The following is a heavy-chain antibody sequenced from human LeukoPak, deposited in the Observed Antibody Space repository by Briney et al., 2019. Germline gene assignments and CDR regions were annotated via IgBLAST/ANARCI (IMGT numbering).Heavy chain of an antibody. D-gene: IGHD3-3*01. Sequence: SETLSLTCTVSGGSISSYYWDWIRQPPGKGLEWIGYIYNSGSTNNNPSLTRRVTTSVDTSKNQFSLKLSSVTAADTAVYYCARGLEYYDFWSDYYYDYYYMDVWGKGTTVTVSS. CDR2: IYNSGST. V-gene: IGHV4-59*12. J-gene: IGHJ6*03. CDR3: ARGLEYYDFWSDYYYDYYYMDV. CDR1: GGSISSYY.